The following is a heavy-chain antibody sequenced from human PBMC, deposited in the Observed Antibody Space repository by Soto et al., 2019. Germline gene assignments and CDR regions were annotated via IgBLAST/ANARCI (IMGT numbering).Heavy chain of an antibody. CDR1: GGSISSYY. D-gene: IGHD2-2*01. V-gene: IGHV4-59*01. J-gene: IGHJ6*02. CDR2: IYYSGST. CDR3: ARLLGYFISTSCRHYYYYGMDV. Sequence: SETLSLTCTVSGGSISSYYWSWIRQPPGKGLEWIGYIYYSGSTNYNPSLKSRVTISVDTSKNQFSLNLSSVTAADTAVYYCARLLGYFISTSCRHYYYYGMDVWGQGTTVTVSS.